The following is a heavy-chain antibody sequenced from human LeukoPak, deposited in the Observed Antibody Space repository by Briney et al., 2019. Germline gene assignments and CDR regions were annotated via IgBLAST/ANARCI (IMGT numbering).Heavy chain of an antibody. CDR3: AKAFLWFGANSYYYYYMDV. D-gene: IGHD3-10*01. CDR2: KRYDGSNE. V-gene: IGHV3-30*02. CDR1: GFTFSAYG. J-gene: IGHJ6*03. Sequence: PGGSLRLSCAASGFTFSAYGMHWVRQAPGKGLEWVAFKRYDGSNEHYADSVKGRFTISRDNSKNTLYLQMNSLRAEDTAVYYCAKAFLWFGANSYYYYYMDVWGKGTTVTVSS.